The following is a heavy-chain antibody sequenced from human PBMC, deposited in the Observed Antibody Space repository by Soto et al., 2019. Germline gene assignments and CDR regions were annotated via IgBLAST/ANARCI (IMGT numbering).Heavy chain of an antibody. CDR1: GFTFSSYA. D-gene: IGHD6-19*01. CDR3: AKVKAVNREAVADFAYYYYMDV. J-gene: IGHJ6*03. CDR2: ISGSGGST. V-gene: IGHV3-23*01. Sequence: GGSLRLSYAASGFTFSSYAMSWVRQAPGKGLEWVSAISGSGGSTYYADSVKGRFTISRDNSKNTLYLQMNSLRAEDTAVYYCAKVKAVNREAVADFAYYYYMDVWGKGTTVTVSS.